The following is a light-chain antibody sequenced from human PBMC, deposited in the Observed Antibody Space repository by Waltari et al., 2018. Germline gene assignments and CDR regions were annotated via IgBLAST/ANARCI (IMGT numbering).Light chain of an antibody. CDR1: QSIGRD. CDR3: QQYHEWPYT. V-gene: IGKV3-15*01. Sequence: EIIMTQSPGTLSASPGETVTLSCRASQSIGRDVAWYQQKSGPAPRLVMYVTSSRATGIPARFSGSGSGTHFTLTISSLQSDDFATFFCQQYHEWPYTFARGTQVEI. CDR2: VTS. J-gene: IGKJ2*01.